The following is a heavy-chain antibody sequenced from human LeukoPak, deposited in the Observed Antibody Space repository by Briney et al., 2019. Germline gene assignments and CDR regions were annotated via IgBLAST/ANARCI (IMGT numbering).Heavy chain of an antibody. CDR3: AKTTGDFGLTIDY. Sequence: GGSLRLSCAASGFXFDIYAITWVRQAPGKGLERLSSMTSPGNYILYTDSVKGRFTISRDNFRNTLYLQMNSLRVEDTAIYYCAKTTGDFGLTIDYWGRGTLVTVSS. V-gene: IGHV3-23*01. CDR2: MTSPGNYI. J-gene: IGHJ4*02. CDR1: GFXFDIYA. D-gene: IGHD4-17*01.